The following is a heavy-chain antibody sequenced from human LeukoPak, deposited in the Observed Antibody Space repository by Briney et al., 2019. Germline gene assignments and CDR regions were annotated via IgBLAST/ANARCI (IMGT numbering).Heavy chain of an antibody. CDR1: GYSFTDYY. CDR3: ARADRLHGGPYLIGP. D-gene: IGHD2-21*01. J-gene: IGHJ5*02. CDR2: ISPSSGGT. V-gene: IGHV1-2*02. Sequence: ASVKASCKPSGYSFTDYYMHWARQAPGQGLEWMGWISPSSGGTSSAQKFQGRVTMTRDTSITTVYMEVRWLTSDDTAVYYCARADRLHGGPYLIGPWGQGTLVTVSS.